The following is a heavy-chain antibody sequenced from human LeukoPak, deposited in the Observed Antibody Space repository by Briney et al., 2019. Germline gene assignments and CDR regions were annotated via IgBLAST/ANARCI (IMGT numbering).Heavy chain of an antibody. CDR1: GFTFSSYG. J-gene: IGHJ4*02. CDR2: ISYDGSNK. V-gene: IGHV3-30*18. D-gene: IGHD3-9*01. CDR3: AKDRSDILTGYYPDY. Sequence: AGRSLRLSCAASGFTFSSYGMHWVRQAPGKGLEWVAVISYDGSNKYYADSVKGRFTTSRDNSKNTLYLQMNSLRAEDTAVYYCAKDRSDILTGYYPDYWGQGTLVTVSS.